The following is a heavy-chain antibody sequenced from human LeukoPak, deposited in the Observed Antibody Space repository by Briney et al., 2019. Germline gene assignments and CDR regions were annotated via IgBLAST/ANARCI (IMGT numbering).Heavy chain of an antibody. CDR3: ASVEMATIFDY. Sequence: SETLSLTCTVSGGSISSYYWSWIRQPPGKGLEWIGYIYYSGSTYYNPSLKSRVTLSVDTSKNQFSLQLTSVTAADTAVYYCASVEMATIFDYWGQGTLVTVSS. CDR2: IYYSGST. D-gene: IGHD5-24*01. J-gene: IGHJ4*02. V-gene: IGHV4-59*12. CDR1: GGSISSYY.